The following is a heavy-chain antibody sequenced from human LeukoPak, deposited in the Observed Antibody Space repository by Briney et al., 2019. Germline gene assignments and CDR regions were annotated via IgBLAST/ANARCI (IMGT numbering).Heavy chain of an antibody. CDR3: ASASPGSWFDP. Sequence: ASVKVSCKASGGTFSSYAITWVRQAPGQGLEWMGGIMPIFGSANYAQKFQGRLTITADESTSTAYMDLSRLRSDDTAVYYCASASPGSWFDPWGQGTLVTVSS. CDR1: GGTFSSYA. V-gene: IGHV1-69*13. CDR2: IMPIFGSA. D-gene: IGHD2-2*01. J-gene: IGHJ5*02.